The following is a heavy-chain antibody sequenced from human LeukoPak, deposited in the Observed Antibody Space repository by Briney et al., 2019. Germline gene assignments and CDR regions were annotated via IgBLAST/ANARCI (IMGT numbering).Heavy chain of an antibody. D-gene: IGHD4-11*01. CDR3: ARDYSKLYYYYGMDV. V-gene: IGHV3-7*01. CDR1: GFALSSHW. CDR2: VNRDGSET. J-gene: IGHJ6*02. Sequence: PGGSLRLSCAASGFALSSHWMTWVRQVPGRGPEWVANVNRDGSETYYLDSVKGRFTISKDNAKNSLYLQMNSLRAEDTAVYHCARDYSKLYYYYGMDVWGQGTTVTVSS.